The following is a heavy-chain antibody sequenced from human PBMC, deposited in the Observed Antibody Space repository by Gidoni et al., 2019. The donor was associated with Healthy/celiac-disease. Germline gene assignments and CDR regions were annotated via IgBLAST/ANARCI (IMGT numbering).Heavy chain of an antibody. CDR3: ASGEAYYFDY. V-gene: IGHV3-30-3*01. CDR1: GFTFSSYA. CDR2: ISYDGSNK. Sequence: QVQLVESGGGVVQPGRSLRLSCAASGFTFSSYAMHWVRQAPGKGLEWVAVISYDGSNKYYADSVKGRFTISRDNSKNTLYLQMNSLRAEDTAVYYCASGEAYYFDYWGQGTLVTVSS. J-gene: IGHJ4*02.